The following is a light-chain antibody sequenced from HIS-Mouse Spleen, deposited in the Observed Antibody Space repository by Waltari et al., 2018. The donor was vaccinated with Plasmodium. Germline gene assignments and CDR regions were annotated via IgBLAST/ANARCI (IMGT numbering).Light chain of an antibody. CDR1: QSVSST. CDR3: QQYNNWSFT. V-gene: IGKV3-15*01. CDR2: GAS. Sequence: EIVMTQSPATLSVSPGERATLSCRASQSVSSTLAWYQQTPGQAPRLLIYGASTRATGIPARFSGSGSGTEFTLTISSLQSEDFAVYYCQQYNNWSFTFGPGTKLEIK. J-gene: IGKJ3*01.